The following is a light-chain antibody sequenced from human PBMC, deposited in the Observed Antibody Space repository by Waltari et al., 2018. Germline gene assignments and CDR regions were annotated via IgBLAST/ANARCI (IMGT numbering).Light chain of an antibody. Sequence: SCRASQSVSRSLAWYQQKSGQAPRLLIYGASSRATGVPDRFSGSGSGTDFSLTISRVEPEDFAVYYCQHYVRLPVTFGQGTKVEIK. V-gene: IGKV3-20*01. J-gene: IGKJ1*01. CDR3: QHYVRLPVT. CDR2: GAS. CDR1: QSVSRS.